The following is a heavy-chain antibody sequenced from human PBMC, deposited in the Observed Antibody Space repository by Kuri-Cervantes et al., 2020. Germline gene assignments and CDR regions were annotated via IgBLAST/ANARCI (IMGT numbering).Heavy chain of an antibody. J-gene: IGHJ3*02. CDR3: ARDRGRLAFDI. CDR1: GFTFSSYG. CDR2: IWYDGSNK. Sequence: GGSLRLSCAASGFTFSSYGMHWVRQAPGKGLEWVAVIWYDGSNKYYADPVKGRFTISRDNSKNTLYLQMNSLRAEDTAVYYCARDRGRLAFDIWGQGTMVTVSS. D-gene: IGHD3-10*01. V-gene: IGHV3-33*01.